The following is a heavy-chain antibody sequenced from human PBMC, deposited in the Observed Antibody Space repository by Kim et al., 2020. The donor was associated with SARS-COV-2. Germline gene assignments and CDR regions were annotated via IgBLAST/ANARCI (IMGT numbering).Heavy chain of an antibody. J-gene: IGHJ4*02. D-gene: IGHD3-10*01. CDR2: ISSSSSYI. V-gene: IGHV3-21*01. Sequence: GGSLRLSCAASGFTFSSYSMNWVRQAPGKGLEWVSSISSSSSYIYYADSVKGRFTISRDNAKNSLYLQMNSLRAEDTAVYYCARGTLWFGELSHYWGQGTLVTVSS. CDR3: ARGTLWFGELSHY. CDR1: GFTFSSYS.